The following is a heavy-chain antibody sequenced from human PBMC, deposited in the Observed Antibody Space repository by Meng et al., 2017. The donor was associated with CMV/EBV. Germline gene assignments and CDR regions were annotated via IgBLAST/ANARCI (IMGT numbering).Heavy chain of an antibody. CDR2: VGHDGRNE. Sequence: QGQRGGAGGGVVQPGGSLGLSCAASGFVFRNYAMHWARQAPGKGLEWLAFVGHDGRNEDYADSVKGRFTISRDSSKNTLYLQMDSLRDEDTALYYCGRDYINSVDYWGQGTLVTVSS. CDR1: GFVFRNYA. J-gene: IGHJ4*02. D-gene: IGHD2/OR15-2a*01. CDR3: GRDYINSVDY. V-gene: IGHV3-30*02.